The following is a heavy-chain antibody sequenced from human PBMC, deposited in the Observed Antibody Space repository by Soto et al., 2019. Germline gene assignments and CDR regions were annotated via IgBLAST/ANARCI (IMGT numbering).Heavy chain of an antibody. J-gene: IGHJ6*02. CDR2: IKTRDAGERT. D-gene: IGHD2-15*01. V-gene: IGHV3-15*07. Sequence: EVQLVDSGGGLVKPGGPLRLSCEASGFSFSNAWMNWVRQAPGKGLEWVGRIKTRDAGERTNYAAPVQGRFTISRDDSKNTLYLQMNSLKTEDTAVYYCTTGSVEGFWGQGTTVTVSS. CDR3: TTGSVEGF. CDR1: GFSFSNAW.